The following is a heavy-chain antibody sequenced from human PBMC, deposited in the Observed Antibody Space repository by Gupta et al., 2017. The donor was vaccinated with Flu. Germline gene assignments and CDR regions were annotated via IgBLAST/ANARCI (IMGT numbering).Heavy chain of an antibody. D-gene: IGHD3-9*01. J-gene: IGHJ5*02. CDR1: GFTFSNSA. CDR2: IVVGSGNT. CDR3: AALWEKRNDLLAGFSA. Sequence: QMQLVQSGPEVKKPGTSVKVSCKASGFTFSNSAMQWVRQARGQRLEWIGWIVVGSGNTKYAQRFQERVTITRDMSTSTAHMELRSLRSEDTSIYYCAALWEKRNDLLAGFSAWGQGTLVTVSS. V-gene: IGHV1-58*02.